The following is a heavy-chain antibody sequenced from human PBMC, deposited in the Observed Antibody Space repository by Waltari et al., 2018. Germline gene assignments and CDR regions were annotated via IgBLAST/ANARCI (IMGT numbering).Heavy chain of an antibody. Sequence: EVQLVESGGGLIQPGGSLRLSCVASGVTVSNNYMTWLRQAAGKGLALVSLIYSGGTTYYADSVRGRFTISRDGSKNTVYLQMNSLRAEDTAVYFCARNQVETALGYWGQGTLVTVSS. CDR1: GVTVSNNY. V-gene: IGHV3-53*01. CDR3: ARNQVETALGY. J-gene: IGHJ4*02. D-gene: IGHD2-21*02. CDR2: IYSGGTT.